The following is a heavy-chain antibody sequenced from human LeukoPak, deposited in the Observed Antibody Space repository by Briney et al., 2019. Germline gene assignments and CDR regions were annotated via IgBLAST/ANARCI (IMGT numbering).Heavy chain of an antibody. V-gene: IGHV3-73*01. D-gene: IGHD5-18*01. Sequence: PGGSLRLSCAASGFTFSGSAMHWVRQASGKGLEWVGRIRSKANSYATAYAASVKGRFTISRDNSKNTLYLQMNSLRAEDTAVYYCAKEYGYTYGEFDYWGQGTLVTVSS. CDR3: AKEYGYTYGEFDY. CDR1: GFTFSGSA. J-gene: IGHJ4*02. CDR2: IRSKANSYAT.